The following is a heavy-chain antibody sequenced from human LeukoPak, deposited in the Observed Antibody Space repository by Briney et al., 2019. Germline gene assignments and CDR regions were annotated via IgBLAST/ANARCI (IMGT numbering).Heavy chain of an antibody. V-gene: IGHV3-21*01. J-gene: IGHJ6*03. CDR3: ARDRGITGTTAYYYMDV. CDR1: GVTFSSYS. CDR2: ISSSSSYI. D-gene: IGHD1-20*01. Sequence: PGGSLRLSCAASGVTFSSYSMNWVRQAPGKGLEWVSSISSSSSYIYYADSVKGRFTISRDNAKNSLYLQMNSLRAEDTAVYYCARDRGITGTTAYYYMDVWGKGTTVTVSS.